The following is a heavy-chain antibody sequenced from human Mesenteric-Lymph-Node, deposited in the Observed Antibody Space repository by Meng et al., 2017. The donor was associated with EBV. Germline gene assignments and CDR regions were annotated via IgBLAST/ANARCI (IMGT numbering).Heavy chain of an antibody. V-gene: IGHV4-4*02. J-gene: IGHJ5*02. CDR2: IYHSGTT. CDR1: GVPISSSNW. CDR3: ARARGYCSGGACSFWFDP. Sequence: QVQLQESGPGLVKPSGTLSLTCAGSGVPISSSNWGSWVRQSPGKGRQWIGDIYHSGTTNYNPSLKSRLTISVDKSNNHFSLKLTSVTAADTAVYYCARARGYCSGGACSFWFDPWGQGTLVTVSS. D-gene: IGHD2-15*01.